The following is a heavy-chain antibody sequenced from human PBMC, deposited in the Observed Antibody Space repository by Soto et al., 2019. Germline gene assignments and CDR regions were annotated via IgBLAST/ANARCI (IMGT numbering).Heavy chain of an antibody. CDR2: ISYDGSNK. CDR1: GFTFSNYA. J-gene: IGHJ4*02. Sequence: QVQLVESGGGVVQPGRSLRLSCAASGFTFSNYAIHWVRQAQGKGLEWVAVISYDGSNKCYADSVKGRFTISRDNSKNTLYLQMSSLRAEDTAVYYCARGGDFWSGIDYWGQGTLVTVSS. D-gene: IGHD3-3*01. CDR3: ARGGDFWSGIDY. V-gene: IGHV3-30-3*01.